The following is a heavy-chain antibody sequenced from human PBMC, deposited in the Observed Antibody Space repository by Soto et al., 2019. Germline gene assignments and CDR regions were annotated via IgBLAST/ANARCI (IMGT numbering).Heavy chain of an antibody. CDR2: IYYSGST. D-gene: IGHD6-6*01. CDR3: ARDYSSSSNYYYYYGMDV. Sequence: QVQLQESGPGLVKPSETLSLTCTVSGGSVSSGSYFWSWIRQPPGKELEWIGYIYYSGSTNYNPYLKSRVTISVDTSKNQFSLKLRSVTAADTAVYYCARDYSSSSNYYYYYGMDVWGQGTTVTVSS. J-gene: IGHJ6*02. CDR1: GGSVSSGSYF. V-gene: IGHV4-61*01.